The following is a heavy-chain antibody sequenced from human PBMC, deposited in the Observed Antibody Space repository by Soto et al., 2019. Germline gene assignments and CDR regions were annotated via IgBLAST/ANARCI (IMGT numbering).Heavy chain of an antibody. CDR2: IHMDGRTT. J-gene: IGHJ5*02. V-gene: IGHV3-74*01. Sequence: EVQLVESGGGLVQPGGSLRLSCAASGFSFNDYWMHWVRQAPGQGLLWVSRIHMDGRTTTYADSVKGRFTISRDNSNNMMYLKVNSLRVEDTAGYYCVRGGLSGGFSNYGSWGQGALVTVSS. CDR3: VRGGLSGGFSNYGS. CDR1: GFSFNDYW. D-gene: IGHD1-26*01.